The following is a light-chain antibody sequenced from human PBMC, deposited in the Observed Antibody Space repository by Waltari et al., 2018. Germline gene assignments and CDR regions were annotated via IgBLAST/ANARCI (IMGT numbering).Light chain of an antibody. CDR2: TAS. CDR3: QQLNSYL. J-gene: IGKJ4*01. Sequence: DIQMTQSPSSLSASVGDTVTITCRAAESIGSYLSWYQQKPGKAPKLLIYTASSLETGVPSRFSGSGSGTDFTLTISSLQPEDSATYYCQQLNSYLFGGGTKVEIK. CDR1: ESIGSY. V-gene: IGKV1-39*01.